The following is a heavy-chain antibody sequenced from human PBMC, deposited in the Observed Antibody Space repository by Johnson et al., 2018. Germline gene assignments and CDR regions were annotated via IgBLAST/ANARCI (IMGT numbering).Heavy chain of an antibody. Sequence: QVQLLESGGGVVQPGRSLRLSCAASGFTFSSYGMHWVRQAPGKGLEWVAVISSDGSNKYYADSVKGRFTISRDNSKTTLYLQMNSLRAEDTAVYYCAKGLHYYSYGMDVWGQGTTVTVSS. D-gene: IGHD2-15*01. CDR3: AKGLHYYSYGMDV. V-gene: IGHV3-30*18. CDR2: ISSDGSNK. J-gene: IGHJ6*02. CDR1: GFTFSSYG.